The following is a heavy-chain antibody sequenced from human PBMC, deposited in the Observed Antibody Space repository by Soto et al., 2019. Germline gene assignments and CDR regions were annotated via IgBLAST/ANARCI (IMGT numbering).Heavy chain of an antibody. CDR2: IYYSGTT. CDR3: ARHWAVSGTAGFDY. CDR1: GGSITSYY. D-gene: IGHD6-19*01. J-gene: IGHJ4*02. Sequence: QVQLQESGPGLVKPSETLSLNCTVSGGSITSYYWSWIRQPPGRGLEWIGYIYYSGTTKYNPSFKSRVTMSLDTSRNQVSLTLSSVTAADTAFYYCARHWAVSGTAGFDYWGRGTLVTVS. V-gene: IGHV4-59*08.